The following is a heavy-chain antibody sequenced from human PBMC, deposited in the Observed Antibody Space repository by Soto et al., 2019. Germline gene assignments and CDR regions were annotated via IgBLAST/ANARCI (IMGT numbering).Heavy chain of an antibody. D-gene: IGHD5-12*01. CDR1: GYSFTSYW. CDR3: VGRGYSGYDLSYYYYGMDV. CDR2: IDPSDSYT. J-gene: IGHJ6*02. V-gene: IGHV5-10-1*01. Sequence: GESLKISCKGSGYSFTSYWISWVRQMPGKGLEWMGRIDPSDSYTNYSPSFQGHVTISADKSISTAYLQWSSLKASDTAMYYCVGRGYSGYDLSYYYYGMDVWGQGTTVTVSS.